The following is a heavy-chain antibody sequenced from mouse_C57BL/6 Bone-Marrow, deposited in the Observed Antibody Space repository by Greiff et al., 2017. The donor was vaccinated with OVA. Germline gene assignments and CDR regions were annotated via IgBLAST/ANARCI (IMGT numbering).Heavy chain of an antibody. CDR3: ARSGEGYYPYFDY. V-gene: IGHV1-80*01. CDR2: IYPGDGDT. CDR1: GYAFSSYW. D-gene: IGHD2-3*01. J-gene: IGHJ2*01. Sequence: QVQLQQSGAELVKPGASVKISCKASGYAFSSYWMNWVKQRPGKGLEWIGQIYPGDGDTNYNGKFKGKATLTADKSSSTAYMQLSSLTSEDSAVYFCARSGEGYYPYFDYWGQGTTLTVSS.